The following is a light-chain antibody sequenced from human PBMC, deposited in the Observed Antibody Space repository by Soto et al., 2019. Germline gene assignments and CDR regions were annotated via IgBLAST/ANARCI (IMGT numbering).Light chain of an antibody. CDR3: SSKTSSSPL. Sequence: QSALTQPPSVSGSPGQSVTISCTGTSSDVGSYNRVSWYQQSPGTAPKLMIYEVTNRPSRVPDRFSGSKSGNTASLTISGLQAEDEADYYCSSKTSSSPLFGGGTKVTVL. V-gene: IGLV2-18*02. J-gene: IGLJ2*01. CDR1: SSDVGSYNR. CDR2: EVT.